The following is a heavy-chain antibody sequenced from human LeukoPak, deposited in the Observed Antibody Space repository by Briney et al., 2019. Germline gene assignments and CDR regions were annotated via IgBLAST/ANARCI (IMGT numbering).Heavy chain of an antibody. CDR2: INHSGSN. CDR1: GGSFSGYY. J-gene: IGHJ5*02. Sequence: PSETLSLTCAVYGGSFSGYYWSWIRQPPGKGGEWIGEINHSGSNNYNPSLKSRLTISVDTSKHQFSLKLSSVTAADTAVYYCARGLGIFGVGNWFDPWGQGTLVTVSS. D-gene: IGHD3-3*01. V-gene: IGHV4-34*01. CDR3: ARGLGIFGVGNWFDP.